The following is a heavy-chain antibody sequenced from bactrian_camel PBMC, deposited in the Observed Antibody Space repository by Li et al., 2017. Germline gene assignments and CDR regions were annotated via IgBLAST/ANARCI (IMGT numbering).Heavy chain of an antibody. D-gene: IGHD3*01. V-gene: IGHV3S40*01. CDR3: AAVKCYYQCDWRLEDGAGDK. J-gene: IGHJ4*01. CDR1: GGVRSPYY. Sequence: HLVESGGSTVHPGGSLRLSCVISGGVRSPYYLAWFRDTPGKEREGVAGIYSEGGNADYANSMKGRGTISLNNDERTVFLTMDNLRPEDSGTYYCAAVKCYYQCDWRLEDGAGDKGGQGTQVTVS. CDR2: IYSEGGNA.